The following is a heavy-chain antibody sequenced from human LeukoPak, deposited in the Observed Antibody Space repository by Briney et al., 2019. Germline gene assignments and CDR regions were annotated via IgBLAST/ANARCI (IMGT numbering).Heavy chain of an antibody. CDR3: ARSLAQCGGDCYSNWGY. CDR2: IIISSSYI. V-gene: IGHV3-21*04. J-gene: IGHJ4*02. CDR1: GFPFSSYS. D-gene: IGHD2-21*02. Sequence: PGGSLRLSCGASGFPFSSYSMNWVRQVQGRGLGWVSSIIISSSYIYYADSVKSRFTIFRDNAKNALYLQMNSLRAEDTAVYYCARSLAQCGGDCYSNWGYWGQGTLVTVS.